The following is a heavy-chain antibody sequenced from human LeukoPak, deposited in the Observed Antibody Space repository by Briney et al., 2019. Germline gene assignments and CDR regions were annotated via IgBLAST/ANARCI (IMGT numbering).Heavy chain of an antibody. CDR2: IYYSGST. V-gene: IGHV4-59*01. Sequence: SETLSITCTVSGGSISRYYWTWIRQPPGKGLEWIGYIYYSGSTNYNPSLKSRVTISVDSSKNQFSLKLSSVTAADTAVYYCARVKTGGSYYYYYYMDVWGKGTTVTVSS. CDR3: ARVKTGGSYYYYYYMDV. D-gene: IGHD7-27*01. CDR1: GGSISRYY. J-gene: IGHJ6*03.